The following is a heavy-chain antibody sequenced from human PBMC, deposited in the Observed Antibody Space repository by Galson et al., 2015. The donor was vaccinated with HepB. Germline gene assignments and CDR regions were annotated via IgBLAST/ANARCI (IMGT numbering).Heavy chain of an antibody. V-gene: IGHV4-39*07. Sequence: LSLTCTVSGGSISSSGCYWGWIRQPPGKGLEWIGNIYNSGSTYYSPSLKSRVTISLDTSKNQFSLKLISVTAADTAVYFCARASSSSSGLDSWGQGTLVTISS. D-gene: IGHD6-6*01. CDR1: GGSISSSGCY. CDR2: IYNSGST. J-gene: IGHJ4*02. CDR3: ARASSSSSGLDS.